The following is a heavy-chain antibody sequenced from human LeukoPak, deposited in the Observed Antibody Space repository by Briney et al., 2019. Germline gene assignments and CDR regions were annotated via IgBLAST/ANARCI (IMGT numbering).Heavy chain of an antibody. CDR1: GYSISSGYY. Sequence: SETLSLTCTVSGYSISSGYYWGWIRQPPGKGLEWIGSIYHSGSTYYNPSLKSRVTISVDTSKNQFSLKLSSVTAADTAVYYCARLSGYRITMIVVVTRRVGAFDIWGQGTMVTVSS. CDR3: ARLSGYRITMIVVVTRRVGAFDI. V-gene: IGHV4-38-2*02. CDR2: IYHSGST. J-gene: IGHJ3*02. D-gene: IGHD3-22*01.